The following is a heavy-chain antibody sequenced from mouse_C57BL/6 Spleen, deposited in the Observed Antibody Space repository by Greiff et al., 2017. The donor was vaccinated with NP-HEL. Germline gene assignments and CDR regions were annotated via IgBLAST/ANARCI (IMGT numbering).Heavy chain of an antibody. CDR2: IDPNSGGT. Sequence: QVQLQQPGAELVKPGASVKLSCTASGYTFTSYWMHWVKQRPGLGLEWLGRIDPNSGGTKYTEKFKSKATLTVDKPSSPAYMQLSSLTSEDSAVYYCARGNYYGSYFDYWGQGTTLTVSS. CDR1: GYTFTSYW. CDR3: ARGNYYGSYFDY. V-gene: IGHV1-72*01. J-gene: IGHJ2*01. D-gene: IGHD1-1*01.